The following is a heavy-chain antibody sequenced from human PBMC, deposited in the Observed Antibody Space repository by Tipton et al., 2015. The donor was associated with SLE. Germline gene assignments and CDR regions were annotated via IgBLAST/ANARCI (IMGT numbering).Heavy chain of an antibody. D-gene: IGHD1-14*01. J-gene: IGHJ5*02. CDR2: IYASGSTSGSA. Sequence: TLSLTCTVSGGSISSGAHYWSWIRQSAGKGLEWIGRIYASGSTSGSANYNPSLKSRVTISVETSKNQFSLKLTSVTAADTAVYFCARDRCINTTCRWFFDPWGQGTLVTVSS. V-gene: IGHV4-61*02. CDR3: ARDRCINTTCRWFFDP. CDR1: GGSISSGAHY.